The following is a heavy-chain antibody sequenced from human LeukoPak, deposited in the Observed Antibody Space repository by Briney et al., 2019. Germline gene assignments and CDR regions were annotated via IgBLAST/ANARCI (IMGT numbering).Heavy chain of an antibody. J-gene: IGHJ4*02. V-gene: IGHV3-33*01. CDR2: IWYDGSNK. Sequence: PGGSLRLSCAASGFTFSSYGMHWVRQAPGKGLEWVAVIWYDGSNKYYADSVKGRFTISRDNSKNTLYLQMNSLRAEDTAVYYCGCYGSGNINGSYFDYWAREPWSPSPQ. CDR1: GFTFSSYG. CDR3: GCYGSGNINGSYFDY. D-gene: IGHD3-10*01.